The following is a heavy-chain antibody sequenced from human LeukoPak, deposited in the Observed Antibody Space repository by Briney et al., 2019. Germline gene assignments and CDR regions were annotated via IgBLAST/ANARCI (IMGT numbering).Heavy chain of an antibody. Sequence: GGSLRLSCAASGFTFSGYWMHWVRQAPGKGLVWVSRISGDGKSTTYADSVKGRFTISRDNAKNTLYLQMNSLRAEDTAVYYCTRVGAVTYDYWGQGTLVTVSS. V-gene: IGHV3-74*01. CDR1: GFTFSGYW. CDR2: ISGDGKST. D-gene: IGHD4-17*01. J-gene: IGHJ4*02. CDR3: TRVGAVTYDY.